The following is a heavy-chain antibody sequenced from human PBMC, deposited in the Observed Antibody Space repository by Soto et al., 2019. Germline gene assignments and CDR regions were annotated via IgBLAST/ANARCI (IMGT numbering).Heavy chain of an antibody. V-gene: IGHV4-34*01. CDR3: ARGPPLRFLEWLLYGPFDY. Sequence: TLSLTCAVYGGSFSGYYWSWIRQPPGKGLEWIGEINHSGSTNYNPSLKSRVTISVDTSKNQFSLKLSSVTAADTAVYYCARGPPLRFLEWLLYGPFDYWGQGTLVTVSS. CDR1: GGSFSGYY. D-gene: IGHD3-3*01. J-gene: IGHJ4*02. CDR2: INHSGST.